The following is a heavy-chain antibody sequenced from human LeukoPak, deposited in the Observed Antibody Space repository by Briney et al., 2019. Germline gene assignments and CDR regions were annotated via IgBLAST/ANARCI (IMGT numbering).Heavy chain of an antibody. V-gene: IGHV3-74*01. CDR1: GNYW. CDR3: ARGRPHGNDY. Sequence: GGSLRLSCAASGNYWMNWVRQAPGKGLVWVSRIASDGSSTTYADSVKGRFSISRDNAKNTLYLQMNSLRVEDTAVCYCARGRPHGNDYWGQGTLVTVSS. J-gene: IGHJ4*02. D-gene: IGHD4-23*01. CDR2: IASDGSST.